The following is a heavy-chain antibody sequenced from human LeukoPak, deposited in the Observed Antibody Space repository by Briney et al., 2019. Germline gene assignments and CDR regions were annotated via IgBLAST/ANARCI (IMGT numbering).Heavy chain of an antibody. CDR3: ARDLASSGWSNDAFDI. D-gene: IGHD6-19*01. Sequence: GGSLRLSCAASGFTFSDYYMSWIRQAPGKGLEWVSYISSSGSTIYYADSVKGRFTISRDNSKNTLYLQMNSLRAEDTAVYYCARDLASSGWSNDAFDIWGQGTMVTVSS. J-gene: IGHJ3*02. V-gene: IGHV3-11*04. CDR1: GFTFSDYY. CDR2: ISSSGSTI.